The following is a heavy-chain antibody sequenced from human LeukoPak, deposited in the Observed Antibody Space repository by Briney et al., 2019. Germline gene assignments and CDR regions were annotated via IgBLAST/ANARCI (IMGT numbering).Heavy chain of an antibody. V-gene: IGHV4-39*07. D-gene: IGHD1-26*01. J-gene: IGHJ4*02. Sequence: SETLSLTCTVSGGSISSSSYYWGWIRQPPGKGPEWIGSIYYSGSTYYNPSLKSRVTISVDTSKNQFSLKLSSVTAADTAVYYCATLRVGATYFDYWGQGTLVTVSS. CDR3: ATLRVGATYFDY. CDR2: IYYSGST. CDR1: GGSISSSSYY.